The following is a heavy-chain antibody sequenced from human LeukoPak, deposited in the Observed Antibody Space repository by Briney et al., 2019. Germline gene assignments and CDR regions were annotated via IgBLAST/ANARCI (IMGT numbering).Heavy chain of an antibody. V-gene: IGHV4-59*01. J-gene: IGHJ4*02. CDR2: SYYSGST. D-gene: IGHD3-22*01. CDR3: ARGYYDSSGYYYFDY. CDR1: GGSISSYY. Sequence: TSETLSLTCTVSGGSISSYYWSWIRQPPGKGLEWIAYSYYSGSTNYSPSLKSRVTISVDTSKNQFSLKLSSVTAADTAVYYCARGYYDSSGYYYFDYWGQGTLVTVSS.